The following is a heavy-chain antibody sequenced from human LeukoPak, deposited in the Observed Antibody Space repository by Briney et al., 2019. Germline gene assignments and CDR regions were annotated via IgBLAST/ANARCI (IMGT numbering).Heavy chain of an antibody. CDR3: ARESYDSSAPVS. V-gene: IGHV4-4*07. D-gene: IGHD3-22*01. CDR1: GGSISSYY. J-gene: IGHJ5*02. Sequence: SGTLYLTCTVSGGSISSYYWSWIRQPAGKGLEWIGRIYTSGSTNYNPSLKSRVTMSVDTSKNQFSLKLSSVTAADTAVYYCARESYDSSAPVSWGQGTLVTVSS. CDR2: IYTSGST.